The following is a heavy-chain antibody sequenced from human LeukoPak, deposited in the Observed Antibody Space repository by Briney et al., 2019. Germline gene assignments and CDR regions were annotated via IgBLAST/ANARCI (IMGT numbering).Heavy chain of an antibody. J-gene: IGHJ4*02. D-gene: IGHD2-15*01. V-gene: IGHV3-23*01. Sequence: GGSLRLSCAASGFTFSSYAMSWVRQAPGKGLEWVSAISGRGGSTYYADSVKGRFTISRDNSKNTLYLQMNSLRAEDTAVYYCAKDLWREVVAAFDYWGQGTLVTVSS. CDR2: ISGRGGST. CDR1: GFTFSSYA. CDR3: AKDLWREVVAAFDY.